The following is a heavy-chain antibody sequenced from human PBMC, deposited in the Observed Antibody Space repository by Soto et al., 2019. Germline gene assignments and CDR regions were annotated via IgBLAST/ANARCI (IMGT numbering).Heavy chain of an antibody. V-gene: IGHV3-74*01. J-gene: IGHJ4*02. Sequence: GGSLRLSFAASGFTFSSYWMHWVRQTPGKGLVWVSRINSDGSSTSYADSVKGRFTISRDNAKNTLYLQMNSLRAEDTAVYYCARVGMYSSSWYFDYWGQGTLVTVSS. CDR1: GFTFSSYW. D-gene: IGHD6-13*01. CDR3: ARVGMYSSSWYFDY. CDR2: INSDGSST.